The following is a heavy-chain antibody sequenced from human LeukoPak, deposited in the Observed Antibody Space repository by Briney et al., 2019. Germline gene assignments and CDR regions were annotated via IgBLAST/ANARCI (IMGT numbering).Heavy chain of an antibody. V-gene: IGHV4-39*01. J-gene: IGHJ4*02. CDR1: GGSITSRDHY. Sequence: SETLSLTCTVSGGSITSRDHYWGWIRQPPGKGLEWIASIYYSGSTYYNPSLKSRVTISVDTSKNQFSLKLSSVTAADTSLYYCTRHPAEGLVPIPDFDYWGQGTLVTVSS. D-gene: IGHD6-6*01. CDR3: TRHPAEGLVPIPDFDY. CDR2: IYYSGST.